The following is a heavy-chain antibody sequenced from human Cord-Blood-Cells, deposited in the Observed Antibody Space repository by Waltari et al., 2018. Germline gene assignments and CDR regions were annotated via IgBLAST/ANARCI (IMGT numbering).Heavy chain of an antibody. V-gene: IGHV3-30*03. CDR2: ISYDGSNK. Sequence: QVQLVESGGGVVQPGRSLRLSCAASGFTFSSYGMHWVRQAPGKGLEWVAVISYDGSNKYYADSVKGRFTISRDNSKNTLYLQMNSLRAEDTAVYYCATPPGAFDIWGQGTMVTVSS. J-gene: IGHJ3*02. CDR1: GFTFSSYG. CDR3: ATPPGAFDI.